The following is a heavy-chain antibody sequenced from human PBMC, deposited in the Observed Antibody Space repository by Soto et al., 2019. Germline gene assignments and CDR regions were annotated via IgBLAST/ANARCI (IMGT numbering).Heavy chain of an antibody. CDR1: GFTFGDYA. J-gene: IGHJ4*02. V-gene: IGHV3-49*03. CDR2: IRSKAYGGAT. Sequence: GGSLRLSCTASGFTFGDYAMSWFRQAPGKGLEWVGFIRSKAYGGATEYAASVKGRFTISRDDSKSIAYLQMNSLKTEDTAVYYCTRVGSEYQQRRFDYWGQGTLVTVSS. CDR3: TRVGSEYQQRRFDY. D-gene: IGHD2-2*01.